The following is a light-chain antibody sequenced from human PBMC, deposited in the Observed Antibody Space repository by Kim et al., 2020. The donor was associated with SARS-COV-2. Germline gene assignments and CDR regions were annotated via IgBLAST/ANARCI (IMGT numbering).Light chain of an antibody. CDR1: TGAVTSGHY. V-gene: IGLV7-46*01. CDR2: DAN. J-gene: IGLJ2*01. CDR3: LLSYNGARV. Sequence: PGGTVTLTCSSSTGAVTSGHYPYWFQQKSGQAPRTLIYDANKKHSWTPVRFSGSLLGGKAALTLSGAQPEDEAEYYCLLSYNGARVFGGGTKLTVL.